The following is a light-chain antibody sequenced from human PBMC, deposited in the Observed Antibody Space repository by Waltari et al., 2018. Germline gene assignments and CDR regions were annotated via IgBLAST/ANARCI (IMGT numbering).Light chain of an antibody. Sequence: DIVMTQSPDSLAVSLVERATITCKSSQSILYSADNGNYLAWYQKKPGQPPRLLIYWESTRASGVPDRFSGAGSGTDFNFTISSLQAEDVAVYYCQQYYSSPLTFGPGTKVDIK. CDR1: QSILYSADNGNY. CDR2: WES. J-gene: IGKJ3*01. CDR3: QQYYSSPLT. V-gene: IGKV4-1*01.